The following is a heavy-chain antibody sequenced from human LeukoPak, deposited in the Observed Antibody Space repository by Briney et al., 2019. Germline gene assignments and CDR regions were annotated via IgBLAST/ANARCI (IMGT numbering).Heavy chain of an antibody. CDR2: IYTSGST. CDR3: ARGKDMITFGGVIED. CDR1: GGSISSGSYY. Sequence: SETLSLTCTVSGGSISSGSYYWSWIRQPAGKGLEWIGRIYTSGSTNYNPSLKSRVTISVDTSKNQFSLKLSSVTAADTAVYYCARGKDMITFGGVIEDWGQGTLVTVSS. D-gene: IGHD3-16*02. V-gene: IGHV4-61*02. J-gene: IGHJ4*02.